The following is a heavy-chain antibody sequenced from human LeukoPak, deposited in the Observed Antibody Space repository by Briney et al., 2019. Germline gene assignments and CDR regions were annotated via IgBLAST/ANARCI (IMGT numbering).Heavy chain of an antibody. D-gene: IGHD1-14*01. V-gene: IGHV3-33*01. CDR1: GFTFGGYG. J-gene: IGHJ4*02. Sequence: PGRSLRLSCAGSGFTFGGYGMHWFRQTPGKGLEWVAVIAYGGSRAFYADSVKGRFTISRDNSKNTMSVQMDDLRAEDTAVYYCTRYNNDHFDYWGQETLVTVSS. CDR3: TRYNNDHFDY. CDR2: IAYGGSRA.